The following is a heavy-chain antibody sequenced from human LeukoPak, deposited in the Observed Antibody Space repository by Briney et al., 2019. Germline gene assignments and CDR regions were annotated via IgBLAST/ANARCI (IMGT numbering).Heavy chain of an antibody. CDR2: INPNSGGT. D-gene: IGHD4-23*01. CDR1: GYTFTGYY. J-gene: IGHJ5*02. V-gene: IGHV1-2*02. Sequence: EASVKVSCKASGYTFTGYYMHWVRQAPGQGLEWMGWINPNSGGTNYAQKFQGRVTMTRDTFISTAYMELSRLRSDDTAVYYCARAQEGGYGGNSWLNWFDPWGQGTLVTVSS. CDR3: ARAQEGGYGGNSWLNWFDP.